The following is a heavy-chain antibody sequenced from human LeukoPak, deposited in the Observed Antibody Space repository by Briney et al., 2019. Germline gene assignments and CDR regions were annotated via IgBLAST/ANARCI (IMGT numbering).Heavy chain of an antibody. V-gene: IGHV4-39*01. D-gene: IGHD2-15*01. CDR1: GGSISSSSYY. CDR2: IYYSGST. J-gene: IGHJ6*03. Sequence: SETLSLTCTVSGGSISSSSYYWGWIRQPPGKGLEWIGSIYYSGSTYYNPSLKSRVTISVDTSKNKFSLKLSSVTAADTAVYYCAGDCSSHMDVWGKGTTVTVSS. CDR3: AGDCSSHMDV.